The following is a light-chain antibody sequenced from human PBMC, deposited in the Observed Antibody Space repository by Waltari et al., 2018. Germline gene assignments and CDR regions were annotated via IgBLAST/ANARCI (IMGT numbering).Light chain of an antibody. CDR3: QQYVESPAT. CDR2: HAS. CDR1: QSVRSY. V-gene: IGKV3-20*01. J-gene: IGKJ1*01. Sequence: EIVLTQPPGTVPLSPGDRATFSCWASQSVRSYLAWYRQKPGQAPRLLIYHASSRATGIPDRFSGSVSGTDFRLTISRLEPEDFAMYYCQQYVESPATFGQGTKVEIK.